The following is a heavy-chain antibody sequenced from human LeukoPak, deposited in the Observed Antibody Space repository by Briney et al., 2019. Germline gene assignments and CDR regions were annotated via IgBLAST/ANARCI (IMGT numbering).Heavy chain of an antibody. D-gene: IGHD4-17*01. J-gene: IGHJ4*02. Sequence: PSETLSLTCAVSGVSCDDYYWSWVRQPPGKGLEWIGEINHSGYTNDSPSLKSRVTMSIDTSRKQFSLNLRSVTVADTAVYYCTRMTTGHDYWGQGTLVTVSS. CDR1: GVSCDDYY. CDR3: TRMTTGHDY. CDR2: INHSGYT. V-gene: IGHV4-34*01.